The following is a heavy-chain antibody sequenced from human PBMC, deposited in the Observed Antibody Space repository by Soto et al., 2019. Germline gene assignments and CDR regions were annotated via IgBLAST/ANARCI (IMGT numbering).Heavy chain of an antibody. CDR2: IYHSGST. CDR1: GYSISSGYY. J-gene: IGHJ5*02. Sequence: SETLSLTCAVSGYSISSGYYWGWIRQPPGKGLEWIGSIYHSGSTYYNPSLKSRVTISVDTSKNQFSLKLSSVTAADTAVYYCARKKTPYYDILTGYYRSNWFDPWGQGTLVTVSS. CDR3: ARKKTPYYDILTGYYRSNWFDP. D-gene: IGHD3-9*01. V-gene: IGHV4-38-2*01.